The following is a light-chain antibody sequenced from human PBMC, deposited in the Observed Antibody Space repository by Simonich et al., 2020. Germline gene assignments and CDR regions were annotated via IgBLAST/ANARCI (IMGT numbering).Light chain of an antibody. CDR3: QQYYSTPIT. CDR1: QSVLYSSNNKNY. V-gene: IGKV4-1*01. Sequence: DIVMTQSPDSLAVSLGERATINCKSCQSVLYSSNNKNYLAWYQQKPGKPPKLLIYWASTLESGVPDRFSVSGSGTDFTLTISSLQAEDVAVYYCQQYYSTPITFGQGTRLEIK. CDR2: WAS. J-gene: IGKJ5*01.